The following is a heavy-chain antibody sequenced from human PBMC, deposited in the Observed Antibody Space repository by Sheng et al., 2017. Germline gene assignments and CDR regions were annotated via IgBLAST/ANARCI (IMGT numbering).Heavy chain of an antibody. Sequence: EVQLVESGGDSVHPGESLRLSCAASGFTSSRHWMQWVRQAPGKGLVWVSRIDGDGSTTTYADSVRGRFTISRDRSNNTVFLEMNSLRAEDTALYYCAKERVILVAKGYFDSWGQGALVTVA. CDR1: GFTSSRHW. D-gene: IGHD3-22*01. CDR3: AKERVILVAKGYFDS. CDR2: IDGDGSTT. V-gene: IGHV3-74*03. J-gene: IGHJ4*02.